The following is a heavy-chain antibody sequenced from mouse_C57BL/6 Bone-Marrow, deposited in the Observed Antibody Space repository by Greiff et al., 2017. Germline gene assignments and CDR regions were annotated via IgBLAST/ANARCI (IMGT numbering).Heavy chain of an antibody. Sequence: VQLQQPGAELVMPGASVKLSCKASGYTFTSYWMHWVKQRPGQGLEWIGEIDPSDSYTNYNQKFKGKSTLTVDKSSSTAYMQLSSLTSEDSAVYYCAREREYYGLFDDWGKGTTLTVSS. D-gene: IGHD1-2*01. J-gene: IGHJ2*01. CDR1: GYTFTSYW. CDR3: AREREYYGLFDD. CDR2: IDPSDSYT. V-gene: IGHV1-69*01.